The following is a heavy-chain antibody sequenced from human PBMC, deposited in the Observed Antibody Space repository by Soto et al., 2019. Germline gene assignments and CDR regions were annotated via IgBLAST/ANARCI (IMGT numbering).Heavy chain of an antibody. CDR3: ARGGYSGYAPIHYYYYYYMDV. Sequence: SETLSLTCIVSGGSISSGDYYWSWIRQPPGKGLEWIGYIYYSGSTNYNPSLKSRVTISVDTSKNQFSLKLSSVTAADTAVYYCARGGYSGYAPIHYYYYYYMDVWGKGTTVTVSS. D-gene: IGHD5-12*01. CDR1: GGSISSGDYY. J-gene: IGHJ6*03. V-gene: IGHV4-61*08. CDR2: IYYSGST.